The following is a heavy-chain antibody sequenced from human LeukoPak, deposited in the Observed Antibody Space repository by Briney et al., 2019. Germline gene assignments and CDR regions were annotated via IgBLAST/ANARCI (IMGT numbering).Heavy chain of an antibody. J-gene: IGHJ3*02. CDR2: INYSGST. CDR1: SASFSGYC. CDR3: ARHPLIGPHSSGYYNDAFDI. D-gene: IGHD3-22*01. Sequence: SETLSLTCAIYSASFSGYCWSLIRQPPGKGLEWIVEINYSGSTNYHTSLKSRVTISVNTSKKQFSLKLTSVTAADTAVYYCARHPLIGPHSSGYYNDAFDIRGQGTMVTVPS. V-gene: IGHV4-34*01.